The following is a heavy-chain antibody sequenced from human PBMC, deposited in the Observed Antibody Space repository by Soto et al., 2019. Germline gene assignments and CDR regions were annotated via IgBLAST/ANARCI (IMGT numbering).Heavy chain of an antibody. D-gene: IGHD3-10*01. CDR3: ARDLDASGSYYTNY. CDR1: GYTFSGIG. J-gene: IGHJ4*02. V-gene: IGHV1-18*01. Sequence: QVNLGQSGAEVKKPGASLTVSCGTSGYTFSGIGIVGVRKAPGQGLEWMGWISPHKGDTYYAQRLQGRVTMTTDTSTSTAYMELRSLRSDDTAVYFCARDLDASGSYYTNYWGQGTLVTVSS. CDR2: ISPHKGDT.